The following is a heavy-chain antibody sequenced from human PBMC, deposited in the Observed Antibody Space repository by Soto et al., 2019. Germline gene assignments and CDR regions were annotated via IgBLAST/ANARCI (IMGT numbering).Heavy chain of an antibody. J-gene: IGHJ5*02. Sequence: GGSLRLSCAASGFTFSDYYMSWIRQAPGKGLEWVSYISSSGSTIYYADSVKGRFTISRDNAKNSLYLQMNSLRAEDTAVYYCARAVVAATLWFDPWGQGTLVTVSS. CDR1: GFTFSDYY. D-gene: IGHD2-15*01. V-gene: IGHV3-11*01. CDR2: ISSSGSTI. CDR3: ARAVVAATLWFDP.